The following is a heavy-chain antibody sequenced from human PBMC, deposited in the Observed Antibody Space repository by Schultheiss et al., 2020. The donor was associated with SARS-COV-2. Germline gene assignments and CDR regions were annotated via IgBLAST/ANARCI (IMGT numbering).Heavy chain of an antibody. CDR1: GGSFSGYY. Sequence: SETLSLTCAVYGGSFSGYYWGWIRQPPGKGLEWIGSIYHTGSTNYNPSLKSRVTISVDTSKNQFSLKLSSVTAADTAVYYCARLFYCSSTSCYWHYYYGMNVWGQGTTVTVSS. V-gene: IGHV4-34*01. J-gene: IGHJ6*02. CDR2: IYHTGST. CDR3: ARLFYCSSTSCYWHYYYGMNV. D-gene: IGHD2-2*01.